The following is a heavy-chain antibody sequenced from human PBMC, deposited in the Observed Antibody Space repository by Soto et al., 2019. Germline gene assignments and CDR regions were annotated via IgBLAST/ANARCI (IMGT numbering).Heavy chain of an antibody. J-gene: IGHJ4*02. D-gene: IGHD5-12*01. CDR1: GYTFTGYY. CDR3: ARDGLRGSGYDFDY. Sequence: RASVKVSCKASGYTFTGYYMHWVRQAPGQGLEWMGWINPNSGGTNYAQKFQGRVTMTRDTSISTAYMELSRLRSDDTAVYYCARDGLRGSGYDFDYWGQGTLVTVSS. V-gene: IGHV1-2*02. CDR2: INPNSGGT.